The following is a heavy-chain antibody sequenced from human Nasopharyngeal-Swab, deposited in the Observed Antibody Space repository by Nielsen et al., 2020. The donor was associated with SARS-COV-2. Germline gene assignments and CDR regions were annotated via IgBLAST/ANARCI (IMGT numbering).Heavy chain of an antibody. Sequence: GASLKISCAASGFTFSSYGMHWVRQAPGKGLEWVAVIWYDGSNKYYADSVKDRFTISRDNSKNTLYLQMNSLRAEDTAVYYCARDFPFGGDVVYWGQGTLVTVSS. CDR3: ARDFPFGGDVVY. CDR1: GFTFSSYG. J-gene: IGHJ4*02. CDR2: IWYDGSNK. V-gene: IGHV3-33*01. D-gene: IGHD3-10*01.